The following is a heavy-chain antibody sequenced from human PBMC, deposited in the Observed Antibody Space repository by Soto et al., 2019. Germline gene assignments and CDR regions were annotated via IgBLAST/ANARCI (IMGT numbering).Heavy chain of an antibody. CDR3: ARSMSGFSYGKSDY. CDR2: ITSSSSSI. Sequence: EVQLVESGGGLVKPGGSLRLSCAASGFTFSSHSMNWVRQAPGKGLEWVSSITSSSSSIYYADSVKGRFTISRDNAKNSLFLQMNSLRAEDTAVYYCARSMSGFSYGKSDYWGQGTLVIVS. CDR1: GFTFSSHS. J-gene: IGHJ4*02. D-gene: IGHD5-18*01. V-gene: IGHV3-21*01.